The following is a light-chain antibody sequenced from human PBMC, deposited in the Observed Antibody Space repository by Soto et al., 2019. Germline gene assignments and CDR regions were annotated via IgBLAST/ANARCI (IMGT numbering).Light chain of an antibody. V-gene: IGLV2-14*01. J-gene: IGLJ3*02. CDR1: SSDVGAYDY. CDR2: EVS. Sequence: QSALTQPASVSGSPGQSITISCTGTSSDVGAYDYVSWYQHHPGKAPKLLIYEVSNRPSGVSNRFSASRSGNTASLTISGLQAEDEGDYYCSSYTSISTVVFGGGTKLTVL. CDR3: SSYTSISTVV.